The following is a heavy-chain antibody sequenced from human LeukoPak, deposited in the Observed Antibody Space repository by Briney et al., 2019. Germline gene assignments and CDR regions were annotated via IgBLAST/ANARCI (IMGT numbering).Heavy chain of an antibody. CDR3: ARDYLLLPYYYYMDV. D-gene: IGHD3-22*01. CDR2: IYYSGST. Sequence: SETLSLTCTVSGGSISSYYWSWIRQPPGKGLEWIGYIYYSGSTNYNPSLKSRVTISVDTSKNQLSLKLSSVTAADTAVYYCARDYLLLPYYYYMDVWGKGTTVTVSS. V-gene: IGHV4-59*01. J-gene: IGHJ6*03. CDR1: GGSISSYY.